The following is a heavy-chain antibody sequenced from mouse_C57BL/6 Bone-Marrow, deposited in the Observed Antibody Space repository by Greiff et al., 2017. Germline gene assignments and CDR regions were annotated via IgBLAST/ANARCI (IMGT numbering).Heavy chain of an antibody. CDR2: IRSNSNNYAT. Sequence: EVQLQQSGGGLVQPKGSLKLSCAASGFSFNTYAMNWVRQAPGKGLEWVARIRSNSNNYATYYADSVKDRFTISRDDSESMLYLQMNNLKTEDTAMYYCVRGASISWYFDVWGTETTVTVSS. J-gene: IGHJ1*03. V-gene: IGHV10-1*01. D-gene: IGHD6-1*01. CDR1: GFSFNTYA. CDR3: VRGASISWYFDV.